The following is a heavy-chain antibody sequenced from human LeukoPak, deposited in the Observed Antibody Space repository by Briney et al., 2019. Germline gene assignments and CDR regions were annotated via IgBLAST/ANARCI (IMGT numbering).Heavy chain of an antibody. CDR1: GFTFSSYA. V-gene: IGHV3-23*01. D-gene: IGHD2-2*01. Sequence: GGSLRLSCAASGFTFSSYAMSWVRQAPGKGLEWVSAISGSGGSTYYADSVKGRFTISRDNSKNTLYLQMNSLRAEDTAVYYCANDPDIVVVPAAILDLGDYWGQGTLVTVSS. CDR2: ISGSGGST. CDR3: ANDPDIVVVPAAILDLGDY. J-gene: IGHJ4*02.